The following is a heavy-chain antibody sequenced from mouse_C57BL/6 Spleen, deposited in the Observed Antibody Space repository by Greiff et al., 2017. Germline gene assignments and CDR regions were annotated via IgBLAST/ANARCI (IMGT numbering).Heavy chain of an antibody. CDR3: ARVLEAMDY. CDR2: ISNGGGST. CDR1: GFTFSDYY. Sequence: DVMLVESGGGLVQPGGSLKLSCAASGFTFSDYYMYWVRQTPEKRLEWVAYISNGGGSTYYPDTVKGRFTISRDNAKNTLYLQMSRLKSEDTAMYYCARVLEAMDYWGQGTSVTVSS. J-gene: IGHJ4*01. V-gene: IGHV5-12*01.